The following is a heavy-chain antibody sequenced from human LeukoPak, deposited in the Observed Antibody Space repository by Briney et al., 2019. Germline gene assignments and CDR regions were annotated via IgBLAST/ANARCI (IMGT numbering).Heavy chain of an antibody. CDR2: IGGSGDST. D-gene: IGHD3-10*01. CDR1: GFTFSNYA. CDR3: AKVPYSDYGSGRPPFMDA. J-gene: IGHJ6*02. Sequence: GGSLRLSCAASGFTFSNYAMSWVRQAPGKGLEWVSTIGGSGDSTYYADSVKGRLTISRDNFKNTLHLQMNSLRAEDTALYYCAKVPYSDYGSGRPPFMDAWGQGTTVTVSS. V-gene: IGHV3-23*01.